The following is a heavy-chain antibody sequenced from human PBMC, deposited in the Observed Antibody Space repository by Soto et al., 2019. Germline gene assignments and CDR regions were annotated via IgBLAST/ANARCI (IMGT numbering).Heavy chain of an antibody. CDR1: GGSISSSSYY. V-gene: IGHV4-39*01. CDR3: ARQIRGYYDFWSGYDNYYYYGMDV. Sequence: PSETLSLTCTVSGGSISSSSYYWGWIRQPPGKGLEWIGSIYYSGSTYYNPSLKSRVTISVDTSKNQFSLKLSSVTAADTAVYYCARQIRGYYDFWSGYDNYYYYGMDVWGQGTTVT. J-gene: IGHJ6*02. CDR2: IYYSGST. D-gene: IGHD3-3*01.